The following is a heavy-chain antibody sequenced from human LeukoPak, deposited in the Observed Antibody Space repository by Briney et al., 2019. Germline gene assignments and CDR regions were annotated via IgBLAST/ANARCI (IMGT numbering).Heavy chain of an antibody. CDR2: IKQDGSEK. J-gene: IGHJ4*02. V-gene: IGHV3-7*03. Sequence: GSLRLSCAASGFTFSSYWMSWVRQAPGKGLEWVANIKQDGSEKYYVDSVKGRFTISRDNAKNSLYLQMNSLRAEDTAVYYRARFDCSGGSCFAGFLDYWGQGTLVTVSS. D-gene: IGHD2-15*01. CDR1: GFTFSSYW. CDR3: ARFDCSGGSCFAGFLDY.